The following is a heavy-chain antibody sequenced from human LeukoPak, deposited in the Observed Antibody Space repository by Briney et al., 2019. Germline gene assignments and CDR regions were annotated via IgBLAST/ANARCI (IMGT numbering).Heavy chain of an antibody. V-gene: IGHV4-34*01. CDR3: ARVRRKFGQHRNYYMDV. CDR1: GGSFSGYY. CDR2: IDHSGST. D-gene: IGHD3-16*01. Sequence: SETLSLTCAVYGGSFSGYYWSWIRQPPGKGLEWIGEIDHSGSTNYNPSLKSRVTISVDTSKNQFSLKLSSVTAADTAVYYCARVRRKFGQHRNYYMDVWGKGTTVTVSS. J-gene: IGHJ6*03.